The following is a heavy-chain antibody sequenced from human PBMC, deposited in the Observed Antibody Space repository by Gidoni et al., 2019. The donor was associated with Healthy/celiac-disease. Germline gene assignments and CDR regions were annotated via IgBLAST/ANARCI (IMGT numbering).Heavy chain of an antibody. CDR3: ARYSSSWYVIDY. Sequence: QVQLVESGGGVVQPGRSLRLSCAASGFTFSSYAMHWVRQAPGKGLEWVAVISYDGSNKDYADSVKGRFTISRDNSKNTLYLQMNSLRAEDTAVYYCARYSSSWYVIDYWGQGTLVTVSS. D-gene: IGHD6-13*01. V-gene: IGHV3-30-3*01. CDR2: ISYDGSNK. J-gene: IGHJ4*02. CDR1: GFTFSSYA.